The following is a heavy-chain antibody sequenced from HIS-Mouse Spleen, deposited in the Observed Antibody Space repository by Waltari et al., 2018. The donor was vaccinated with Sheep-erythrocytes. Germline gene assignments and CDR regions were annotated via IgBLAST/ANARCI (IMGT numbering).Heavy chain of an antibody. CDR2: IYHSGST. Sequence: QVQLQESGPGLVKPSETLSLTCTVSGYSISSGYYWGWIRQPPGKGLEWIGRIYHSGSTYYNPSLKSRVTISVDTSKNQFSLKLSSVTAADTAVYYCARDGWGSWYYYYGMDVWGQGTTVTVSS. CDR1: GYSISSGYY. CDR3: ARDGWGSWYYYYGMDV. V-gene: IGHV4-38-2*02. D-gene: IGHD6-19*01. J-gene: IGHJ6*02.